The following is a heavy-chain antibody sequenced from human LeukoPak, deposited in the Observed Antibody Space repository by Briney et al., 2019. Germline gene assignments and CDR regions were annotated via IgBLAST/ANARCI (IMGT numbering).Heavy chain of an antibody. CDR1: GFTFTTYW. D-gene: IGHD3-10*01. J-gene: IGHJ5*02. V-gene: IGHV3-7*01. CDR2: IKQDGSEK. Sequence: GGSLRLSCAASGFTFTTYWMGWVRQAPGKGLEWVANIKQDGSEKYYVDSVKSRFTISRDNAKNSLSLQMNSLRAEDTAVYYCARPLMYYYGSETYFWFDPWGQGTLVTVSS. CDR3: ARPLMYYYGSETYFWFDP.